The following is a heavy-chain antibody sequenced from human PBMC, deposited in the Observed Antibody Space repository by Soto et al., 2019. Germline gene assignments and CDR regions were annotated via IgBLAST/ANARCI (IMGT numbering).Heavy chain of an antibody. CDR1: GYTFTGYY. Sequence: ASVKVSCKASGYTFTGYYMHWVRQAPGQGLEWMGWINPNSGGTNYAQKFQGWVTMTRDTSISTAYMELSRLGSDDTAVYYCARDSAVTTDRSYYYYGMDVWGQGTTVTVSS. CDR2: INPNSGGT. CDR3: ARDSAVTTDRSYYYYGMDV. V-gene: IGHV1-2*04. D-gene: IGHD4-17*01. J-gene: IGHJ6*02.